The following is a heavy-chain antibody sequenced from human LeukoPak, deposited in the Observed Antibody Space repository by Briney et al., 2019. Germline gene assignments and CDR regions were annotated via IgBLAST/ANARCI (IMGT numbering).Heavy chain of an antibody. CDR1: GGSISSGDYY. J-gene: IGHJ5*02. V-gene: IGHV4-30-4*01. D-gene: IGHD3-10*01. CDR2: IYYSGST. CDR3: ARDSGDLWFGERINNWFDP. Sequence: SSETLSLTCTVSGGSISSGDYYWSWIRQPPGKGLEWIGYIYYSGSTYYNPSLKSRVTISVDTSKNQFSLKLSSVTAADTAVYYCARDSGDLWFGERINNWFDPWGQGTLVTVSS.